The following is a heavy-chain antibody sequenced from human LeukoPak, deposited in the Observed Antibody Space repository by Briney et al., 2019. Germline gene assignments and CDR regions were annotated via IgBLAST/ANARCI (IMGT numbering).Heavy chain of an antibody. CDR1: GGSISSGGYY. Sequence: SETLSLTCTVSGGSISSGGYYWGWIRQHPGKGLEWIGYIYYSGSTYYNPSLKSRVTISVDTSKNQFSLKLSSVTAADTAVYYCAHTRGGAYYYYGMDVWGQGTTVTVSS. CDR3: AHTRGGAYYYYGMDV. J-gene: IGHJ6*02. V-gene: IGHV4-31*03. CDR2: IYYSGST. D-gene: IGHD2-21*01.